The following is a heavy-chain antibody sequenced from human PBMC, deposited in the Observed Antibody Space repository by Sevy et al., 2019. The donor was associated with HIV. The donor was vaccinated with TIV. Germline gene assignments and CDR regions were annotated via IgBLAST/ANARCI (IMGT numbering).Heavy chain of an antibody. J-gene: IGHJ3*02. D-gene: IGHD3-10*01. CDR1: GFTVSSNY. Sequence: GGSLRLSCAASGFTVSSNYMSWVRQAPGKGLEWVSVIYSGGSTYYADSVKGRFTMSRDNSKNTLYLQMNSLRAEDTAVYYCAGVSITMVRGVIIVDAFDIWGQGTMVTVSS. CDR2: IYSGGST. CDR3: AGVSITMVRGVIIVDAFDI. V-gene: IGHV3-53*01.